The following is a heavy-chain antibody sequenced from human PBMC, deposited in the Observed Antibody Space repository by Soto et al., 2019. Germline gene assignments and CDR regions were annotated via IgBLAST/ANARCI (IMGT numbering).Heavy chain of an antibody. CDR2: ISGSGDNT. D-gene: IGHD6-6*01. J-gene: IGHJ4*02. CDR1: RFTFSTYA. Sequence: EVQLLESGGGLVQPGGSLRLSCAASRFTFSTYAMSWVRQAPGKGLEWVSSISGSGDNTDYADTVKGRFTISRDNSKNTLYLQMNSLRAGDTALYYCAKDQYSSSSGRLFDYWGQGTLVTVSS. CDR3: AKDQYSSSSGRLFDY. V-gene: IGHV3-23*01.